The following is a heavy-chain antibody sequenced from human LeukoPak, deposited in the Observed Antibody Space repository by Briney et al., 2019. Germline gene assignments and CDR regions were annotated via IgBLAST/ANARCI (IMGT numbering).Heavy chain of an antibody. CDR3: ARMRYYYGSGSSFDY. J-gene: IGHJ4*02. CDR1: GGSFSGYY. CDR2: INHNGST. Sequence: PSETLSLTCAVSGGSFSGYYWSWIRQPPAKGLEWIGEINHNGSTNYNPTLKSRATISVDTSKNQFSLKLSSVTAADTAVYYCARMRYYYGSGSSFDYWGQGTLVTVSS. V-gene: IGHV4-34*01. D-gene: IGHD3-10*01.